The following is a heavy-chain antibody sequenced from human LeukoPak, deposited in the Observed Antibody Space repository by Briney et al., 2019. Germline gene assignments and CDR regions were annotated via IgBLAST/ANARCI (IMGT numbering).Heavy chain of an antibody. CDR3: ARVGYSADYFDY. CDR2: IKSKTDGGTT. CDR1: GFTFSNAW. D-gene: IGHD2-15*01. J-gene: IGHJ4*02. V-gene: IGHV3-15*01. Sequence: GGSLRLSCAASGFTFSNAWMSWVRQAPGKGLEWVGRIKSKTDGGTTDYAAPVKGRFTISRDNSKNTLYLQMGSLRAEDMAVYYCARVGYSADYFDYWGQGTLVTVSS.